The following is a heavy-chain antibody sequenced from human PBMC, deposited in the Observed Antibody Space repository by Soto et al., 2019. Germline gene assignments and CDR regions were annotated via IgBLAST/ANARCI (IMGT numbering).Heavy chain of an antibody. D-gene: IGHD6-6*01. CDR3: ARSMYSTSAQLCYGMDV. V-gene: IGHV4-38-2*01. CDR1: GYSIRRGYF. Sequence: SETLSLTCEVSGYSIRRGYFWGWIRQPPGKGLEWIGCMYHSGITYYNLSLKSRVTISVDTSKTQLSLKLSSATAADTAVYYCARSMYSTSAQLCYGMDVWGQGTTVTVSS. CDR2: MYHSGIT. J-gene: IGHJ6*02.